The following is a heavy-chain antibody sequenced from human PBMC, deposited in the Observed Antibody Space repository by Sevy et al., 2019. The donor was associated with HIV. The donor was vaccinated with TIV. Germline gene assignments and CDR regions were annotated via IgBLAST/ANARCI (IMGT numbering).Heavy chain of an antibody. V-gene: IGHV1-18*01. D-gene: IGHD2-2*01. CDR1: GYTFKTYG. J-gene: IGHJ4*02. Sequence: VSVKVSCKTFGYTFKTYGISWVRQAPGQGLEWMGWISAYSGDTNFAQKFQGRVTMTTDTSTSTAYMELSSLRSDDTAVYFCARDKPQGVVIIPGSMWGGVDYWGQGTVVTVSS. CDR3: ARDKPQGVVIIPGSMWGGVDY. CDR2: ISAYSGDT.